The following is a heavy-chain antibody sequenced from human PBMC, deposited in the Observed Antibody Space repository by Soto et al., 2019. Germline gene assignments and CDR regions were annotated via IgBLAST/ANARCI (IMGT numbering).Heavy chain of an antibody. Sequence: SETLSLTCTVSGGSISSSSYYWGWIRQPPRKGLEWIGSIYYSGSTYYNPSLKSRVTISVDTSKNQFSLKLSSVTAADTAVYYCARHFGAVWFGEEFYYYGMDVWGQGTTVTVSS. CDR3: ARHFGAVWFGEEFYYYGMDV. D-gene: IGHD3-10*01. J-gene: IGHJ6*02. CDR2: IYYSGST. CDR1: GGSISSSSYY. V-gene: IGHV4-39*01.